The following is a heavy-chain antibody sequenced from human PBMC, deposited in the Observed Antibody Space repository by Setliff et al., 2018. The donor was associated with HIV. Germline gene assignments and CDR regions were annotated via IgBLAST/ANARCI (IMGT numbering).Heavy chain of an antibody. D-gene: IGHD6-13*01. V-gene: IGHV4-39*07. CDR3: ARDGYSSSWYVISGSFDS. CDR1: GGSISSSSYY. Sequence: SETMSLTCIVYGGSISSSSYYWGWIREHPGKGLEWIGTVYYSGCTYYNPSLKSRVTISVDTSENQFSLKLSSVTAADTAVYYCARDGYSSSWYVISGSFDSWGQGILVTVSS. CDR2: VYYSGCT. J-gene: IGHJ4*02.